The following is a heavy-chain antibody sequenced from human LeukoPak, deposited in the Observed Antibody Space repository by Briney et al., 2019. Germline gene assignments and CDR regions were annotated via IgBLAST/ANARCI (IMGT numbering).Heavy chain of an antibody. CDR2: ISGSSIYT. CDR1: GFTLSDYH. D-gene: IGHD3-10*01. V-gene: IGHV3-11*06. J-gene: IGHJ4*02. CDR3: ARDYYYGNTRLYFFDY. Sequence: GGSLRLSCAASGFTLSDYHMTWIRQAPGKGLEWVSYISGSSIYTRYADSVKGRFTISRDNFKNTLYLQMNSLRVEDTSVYYCARDYYYGNTRLYFFDYWGQGTLVTVSS.